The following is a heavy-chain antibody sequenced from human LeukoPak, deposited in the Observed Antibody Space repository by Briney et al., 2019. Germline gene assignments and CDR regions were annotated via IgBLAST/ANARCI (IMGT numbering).Heavy chain of an antibody. Sequence: RASVKVSCKASGGTFSSYAISWVRQAPGQGLEWMGGIIPIFGTANYAQKFQGRVTITADESTSTAYMELSSLRSEDTAVYYCARRPTFGVVIEYYFDYWGQGTLVTVSS. CDR1: GGTFSSYA. CDR3: ARRPTFGVVIEYYFDY. V-gene: IGHV1-69*13. D-gene: IGHD3-3*01. CDR2: IIPIFGTA. J-gene: IGHJ4*02.